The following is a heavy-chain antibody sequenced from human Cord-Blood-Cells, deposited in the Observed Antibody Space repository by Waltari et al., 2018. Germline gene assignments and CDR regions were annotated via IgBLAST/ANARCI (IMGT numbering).Heavy chain of an antibody. V-gene: IGHV3-30*18. Sequence: QVQLVESGGGVVQPGRSLRLSCAASGFTFSSYGMHWVRQAPGKGLGWVAVISYDGSNKYDADSVKGRFTISRDNSKNTLYLQMNSLRAEDTAVYYCAKDRLLWFRELDYWGQGTLVTVSS. CDR2: ISYDGSNK. D-gene: IGHD3-10*01. J-gene: IGHJ4*02. CDR1: GFTFSSYG. CDR3: AKDRLLWFRELDY.